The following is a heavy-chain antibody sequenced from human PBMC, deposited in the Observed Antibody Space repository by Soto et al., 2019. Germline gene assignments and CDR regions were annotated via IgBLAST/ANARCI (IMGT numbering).Heavy chain of an antibody. CDR1: GGSISSSSYY. CDR3: ARQAGDSVSLYYYMDV. J-gene: IGHJ6*03. D-gene: IGHD2-21*02. Sequence: QLQLQESGPGLVKPSETLSLTCTVSGGSISSSSYYWGWIRQPPGKGLEWIGSIYYSGSTYYNPSLKSRVTISVDTSKNQFYLKLSSVTAADTAVYYCARQAGDSVSLYYYMDVWGKGTTVTVSS. V-gene: IGHV4-39*01. CDR2: IYYSGST.